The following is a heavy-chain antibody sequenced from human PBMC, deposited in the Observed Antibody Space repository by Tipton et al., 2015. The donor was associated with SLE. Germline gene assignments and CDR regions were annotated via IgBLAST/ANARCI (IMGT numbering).Heavy chain of an antibody. Sequence: GLVKPSETLSLTCTVSGGSISSYYWSWIRQPPGKGLEWIGYIYHSGSTYYNPSLKSRVTISVDRSKNQFSLKLSSVTAADTAVYYCARRGRTVELDYWGQGTLVTVSS. CDR1: GGSISSYY. V-gene: IGHV4-59*12. J-gene: IGHJ4*02. D-gene: IGHD1-26*01. CDR3: ARRGRTVELDY. CDR2: IYHSGST.